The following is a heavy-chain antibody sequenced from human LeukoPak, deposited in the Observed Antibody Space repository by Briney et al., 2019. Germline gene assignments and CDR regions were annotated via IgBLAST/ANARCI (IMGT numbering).Heavy chain of an antibody. V-gene: IGHV4-34*01. Sequence: PSETLSLTCAVYGGSFSGYYWSWIRQPPGKGLEWIGEINHSGSPNYNPSLKSRVTISVDTSKNQFSLKLSSVTAADTAVYYCARYSSNEAKTFYYYFDYWGQGTLVTVSS. CDR1: GGSFSGYY. J-gene: IGHJ4*02. D-gene: IGHD3-10*01. CDR2: INHSGSP. CDR3: ARYSSNEAKTFYYYFDY.